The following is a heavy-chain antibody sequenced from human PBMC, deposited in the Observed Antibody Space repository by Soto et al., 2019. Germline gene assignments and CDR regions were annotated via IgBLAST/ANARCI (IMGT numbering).Heavy chain of an antibody. J-gene: IGHJ4*02. V-gene: IGHV4-31*03. CDR3: ARGTTVVTPPSY. D-gene: IGHD4-17*01. CDR2: IYYSGST. Sequence: QVQLQESGPGLVKPSQSLSLTCTVSGGSISSGGYYWSWIRQHPGKGLEWIGYIYYSGSTYYNPSLKSRVTISVDTSKNQFSLKLSSVTAADTSVYYCARGTTVVTPPSYWGQGTLVTVSS. CDR1: GGSISSGGYY.